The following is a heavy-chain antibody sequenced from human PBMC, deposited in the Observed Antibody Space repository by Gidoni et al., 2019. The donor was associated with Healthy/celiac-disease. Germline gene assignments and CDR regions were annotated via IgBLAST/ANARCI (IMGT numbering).Heavy chain of an antibody. CDR2: INPNSGGT. CDR1: GYTFHGNH. D-gene: IGHD2-2*02. CDR3: ARDPRRGYCSSTSCYKGWFDP. J-gene: IGHJ5*02. Sequence: QVQLVQSGAALKTPGASVKVSCKASGYTFHGNHMHWERQAPGQGLEWMGWINPNSGGTNYAQKFQGRVTMTRDTSISTAYMELSRLRSDDTAVYYCARDPRRGYCSSTSCYKGWFDPWGQGTLVTVSS. V-gene: IGHV1-2*02.